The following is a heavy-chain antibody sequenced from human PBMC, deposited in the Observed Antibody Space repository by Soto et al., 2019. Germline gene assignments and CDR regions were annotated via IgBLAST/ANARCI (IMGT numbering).Heavy chain of an antibody. CDR1: GDSVSGNSVA. CDR3: ARVNLGYCTSTSCLVYYYYGMDV. J-gene: IGHJ6*02. Sequence: SQTLSLTGAISGDSVSGNSVAWSWIRQSPSRGLEWLGRTYYRSRWYNDYGVSVKSRITINPDTSKNQFSLQLTSVTPEDTAVYFCARVNLGYCTSTSCLVYYYYGMDVWGQGTTVTVS. D-gene: IGHD2-2*01. CDR2: TYYRSRWYN. V-gene: IGHV6-1*01.